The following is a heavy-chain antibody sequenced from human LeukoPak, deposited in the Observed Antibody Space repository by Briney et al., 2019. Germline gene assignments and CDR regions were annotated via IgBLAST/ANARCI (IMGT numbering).Heavy chain of an antibody. Sequence: GGSLRLSCAASGFSFNSAAMTWVRQAPGKGLEWVSLVSSSGANTYYADSVKGRFTISRDNAKNSLYVQMNSLRDEDTAVYYCARGSHYGDYYGMDVWGQGATVTVSS. CDR2: VSSSGANT. D-gene: IGHD4-17*01. J-gene: IGHJ6*02. CDR1: GFSFNSAA. CDR3: ARGSHYGDYYGMDV. V-gene: IGHV3-23*01.